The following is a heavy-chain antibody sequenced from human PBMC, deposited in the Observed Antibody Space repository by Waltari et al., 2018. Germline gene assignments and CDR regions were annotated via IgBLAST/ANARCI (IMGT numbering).Heavy chain of an antibody. Sequence: QVQLVQYGAEVKKPGASVKVSCKASGYTFTVYYMHWVRQAPGQGLEWMGRINPNSGGTNYAQKFQGRVTMTRDTSISTAYRELSRLRSDDTAVYYCASSSPQLGELSYFDYWGQGTLVTVSS. CDR2: INPNSGGT. J-gene: IGHJ4*02. CDR3: ASSSPQLGELSYFDY. D-gene: IGHD3-16*02. V-gene: IGHV1-2*06. CDR1: GYTFTVYY.